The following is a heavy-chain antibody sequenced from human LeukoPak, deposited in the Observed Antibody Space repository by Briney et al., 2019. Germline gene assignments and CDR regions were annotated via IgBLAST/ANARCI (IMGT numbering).Heavy chain of an antibody. D-gene: IGHD3-22*01. V-gene: IGHV3-21*01. CDR2: ISSSSSYI. Sequence: KSGGSLRLSCAASGFTFSSYSMNWVRLAPGKGLEWVSSISSSSSYIYYADSVKGRFTISRDNAKNSLYLQMNSLRAEDTAVYYCAREYYYDSSGYPYYFDYWGQGTLVTVSS. J-gene: IGHJ4*02. CDR1: GFTFSSYS. CDR3: AREYYYDSSGYPYYFDY.